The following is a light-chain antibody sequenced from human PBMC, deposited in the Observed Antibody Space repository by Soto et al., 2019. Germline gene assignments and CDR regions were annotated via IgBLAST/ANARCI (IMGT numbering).Light chain of an antibody. CDR1: GSNIGKYY. CDR3: GTWDSSLTTFV. V-gene: IGLV1-51*02. Sequence: QSVLTQPPSVSAAPGQSVAMACAGSGSNIGKYYVSWHQQLPGTAPKLLIYENDKRPSGIPDRFSGSKSGTSATLGITGLQTGDEADYYCGTWDSSLTTFVFGTGTKVTVL. J-gene: IGLJ1*01. CDR2: END.